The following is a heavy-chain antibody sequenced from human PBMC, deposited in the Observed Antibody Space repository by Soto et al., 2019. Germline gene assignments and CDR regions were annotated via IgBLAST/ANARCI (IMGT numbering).Heavy chain of an antibody. CDR2: ISGSGGST. Sequence: QPGGSLRLSCAASGFTFSSYAMSWVRQAPGKGLEWVSAISGSGGSTYYADSAKGRFTISRDNSKNTLYLQMNSLRAEDTAVYYCAKPYCSSTSCYDYYGMDVWGQGTTVTVSS. V-gene: IGHV3-23*01. J-gene: IGHJ6*02. CDR1: GFTFSSYA. D-gene: IGHD2-2*01. CDR3: AKPYCSSTSCYDYYGMDV.